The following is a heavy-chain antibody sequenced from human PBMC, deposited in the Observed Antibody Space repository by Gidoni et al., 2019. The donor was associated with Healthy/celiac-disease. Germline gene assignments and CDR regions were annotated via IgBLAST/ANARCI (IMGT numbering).Heavy chain of an antibody. D-gene: IGHD2-8*01. CDR2: ISGSGGST. CDR1: GFTFSSHA. Sequence: EVQLLESGGGLVQPGGSLRLSCAASGFTFSSHAMSWVRQAPGKGLEWVSAISGSGGSTYYADSVKGRFTISRDNSKNTLYLQMNSLRAEDTAVYYCAKNGKMVYAIDWYFDLWGRGTLVTVSS. J-gene: IGHJ2*01. CDR3: AKNGKMVYAIDWYFDL. V-gene: IGHV3-23*01.